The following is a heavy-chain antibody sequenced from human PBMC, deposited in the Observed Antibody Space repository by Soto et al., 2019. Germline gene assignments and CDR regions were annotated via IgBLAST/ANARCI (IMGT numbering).Heavy chain of an antibody. V-gene: IGHV4-39*01. D-gene: IGHD5-18*01. Sequence: PSETLSLTCTVSGGSISSSSYHWGWIRQPPGKGLEWIGSIYYSGSTYYNPSLKSRVTISVDTSKNKFSLKLSSVTAADTAVYYCARAIRGFSQGFGYWGQGTLVTVSS. CDR3: ARAIRGFSQGFGY. J-gene: IGHJ4*02. CDR1: GGSISSSSYH. CDR2: IYYSGST.